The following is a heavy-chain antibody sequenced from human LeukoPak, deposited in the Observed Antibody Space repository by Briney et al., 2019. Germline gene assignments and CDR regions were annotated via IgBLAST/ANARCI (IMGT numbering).Heavy chain of an antibody. D-gene: IGHD1-1*01. V-gene: IGHV4-59*01. CDR1: GGSISSYY. CDR3: ARVTWFPGTSYYYMDV. J-gene: IGHJ6*03. Sequence: SETLSLTCTVSGGSISSYYWSWIRQPPGKGLEWIGYIYYSGSTNYNPSLKSRVTISVDTSKNQFSLKLSSVTAADTAVYYCARVTWFPGTSYYYMDVWGKGTTVTVSS. CDR2: IYYSGST.